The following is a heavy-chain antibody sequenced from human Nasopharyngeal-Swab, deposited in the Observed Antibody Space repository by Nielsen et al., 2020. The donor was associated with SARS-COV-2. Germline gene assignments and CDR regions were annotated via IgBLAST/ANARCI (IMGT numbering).Heavy chain of an antibody. CDR3: ARLYCGGDCSYYYYYGMDV. CDR1: GFTFSSYW. Sequence: GASLKISCAASGFTFSSYWMSWVRQAPGKGLEWVANIKQDGSEKYYVDSVKGRFTISRDNAKNSLYLQMNSLRAEDTAVYYCARLYCGGDCSYYYYYGMDVWGQGTTVTVSS. CDR2: IKQDGSEK. J-gene: IGHJ6*02. D-gene: IGHD2-21*02. V-gene: IGHV3-7*01.